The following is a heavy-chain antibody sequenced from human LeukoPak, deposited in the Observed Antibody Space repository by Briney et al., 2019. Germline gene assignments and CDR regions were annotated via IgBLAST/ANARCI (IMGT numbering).Heavy chain of an antibody. J-gene: IGHJ3*02. V-gene: IGHV4-39*07. CDR1: GGSISSSSYY. D-gene: IGHD1-26*01. Sequence: PSETLSLTCTVSGGSISSSSYYWGWIRQPPGKGLEWIGSIYYSGSTYYNPSLKSRVTISADTSKNQFSLKLRSVTAADTAVYYCARVKDELDAFDIWGQGTMVTVSS. CDR2: IYYSGST. CDR3: ARVKDELDAFDI.